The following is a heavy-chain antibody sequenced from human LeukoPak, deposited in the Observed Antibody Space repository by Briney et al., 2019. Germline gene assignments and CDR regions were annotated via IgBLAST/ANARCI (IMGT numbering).Heavy chain of an antibody. V-gene: IGHV3-23*01. CDR1: GFTFTSYS. Sequence: GGSLRLSCAASGFTFTSYSMNWVRQAPGKGLEWVSAISGSGGSTYYADSVKGRFTISRDNSKNTLYLQMNSLRAEDTAVYYCANYGYGDYASYYYYGMDVWGQGTTVTVSS. CDR3: ANYGYGDYASYYYYGMDV. CDR2: ISGSGGST. D-gene: IGHD4-17*01. J-gene: IGHJ6*02.